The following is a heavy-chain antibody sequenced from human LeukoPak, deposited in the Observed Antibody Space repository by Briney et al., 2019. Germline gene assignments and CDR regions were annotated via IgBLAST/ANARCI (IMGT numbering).Heavy chain of an antibody. V-gene: IGHV3-30*19. J-gene: IGHJ6*02. D-gene: IGHD4-17*01. CDR2: ISYDGSNK. CDR3: ARDTPSYGDYINYYYGMDV. CDR1: GFTFSSYG. Sequence: PGGSLRLSCAASGFTFSSYGMHWVRQAPGKGLEWVAVISYDGSNKYYADSVKGRFTISRDNSKNTLYLQMNSLRAEDAAVYYCARDTPSYGDYINYYYGMDVWGQGTTVTVSS.